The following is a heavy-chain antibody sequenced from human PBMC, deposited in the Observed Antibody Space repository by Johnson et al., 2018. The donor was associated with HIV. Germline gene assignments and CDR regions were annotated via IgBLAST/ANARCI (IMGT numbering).Heavy chain of an antibody. Sequence: QVQLVESGGGLFKAGGSLRLSCAASGFTFSDHYMTWIRQAPGQGLECISSISSSGRTTYYADSVTGRFTISRNKVQNSMLLQMNSLRADDTAVYFCVRRMVVGYVAFDIWGQGTMVSVSS. CDR2: ISSSGRTT. CDR1: GFTFSDHY. J-gene: IGHJ3*02. D-gene: IGHD2-21*01. CDR3: VRRMVVGYVAFDI. V-gene: IGHV3-11*04.